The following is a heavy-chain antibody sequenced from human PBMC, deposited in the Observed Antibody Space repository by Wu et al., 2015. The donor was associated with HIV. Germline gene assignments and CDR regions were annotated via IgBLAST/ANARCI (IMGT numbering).Heavy chain of an antibody. CDR1: GGTFSSYS. V-gene: IGHV1-69*12. CDR3: ARRAADFTSNWFDP. CDR2: IIPIFGTT. D-gene: IGHD6-25*01. Sequence: QVQLVQSGAEVKKPGSSVKVSCKASGGTFSSYSISWVRQAPGQGLEWMGGIIPIFGTTNYAQKFQGRVTITADVSTSTVYMELSSLRFEDTAVYYCARRAADFTSNWFDPWGQGTLVTVSS. J-gene: IGHJ5*01.